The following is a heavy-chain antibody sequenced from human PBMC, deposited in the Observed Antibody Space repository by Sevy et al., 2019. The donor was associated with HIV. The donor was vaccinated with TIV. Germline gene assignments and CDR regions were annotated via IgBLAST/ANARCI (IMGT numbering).Heavy chain of an antibody. CDR1: GFSFSSYG. D-gene: IGHD4-17*01. CDR2: IWFDGSNS. CDR3: ARDHEFYDYGDYGPTFFPDY. J-gene: IGHJ4*02. Sequence: GGSLRLSCAASGFSFSSYGMHWVRQAPGKGLEWVALIWFDGSNSYYADSVKGRFTISRDTSKNTVYLQMNNLRAEDTAVYYCARDHEFYDYGDYGPTFFPDYWGQGNLVTVSS. V-gene: IGHV3-33*01.